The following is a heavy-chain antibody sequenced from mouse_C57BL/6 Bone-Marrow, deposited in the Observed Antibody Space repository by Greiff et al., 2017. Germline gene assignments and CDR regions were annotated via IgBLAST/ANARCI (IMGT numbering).Heavy chain of an antibody. CDR1: GYTFTSYW. CDR2: IDPSDSYT. V-gene: IGHV1-50*01. Sequence: QVQLQQPGAELVKPGASVKLSCKASGYTFTSYWMQWVKQRPGQGLEWIGEIDPSDSYTNYNQKFKGKATLTVDTSSSTAYMQLSSLTSEDSAVYYCASEYYGSRGYFDVWGTGTTVTVSS. CDR3: ASEYYGSRGYFDV. J-gene: IGHJ1*03. D-gene: IGHD1-1*01.